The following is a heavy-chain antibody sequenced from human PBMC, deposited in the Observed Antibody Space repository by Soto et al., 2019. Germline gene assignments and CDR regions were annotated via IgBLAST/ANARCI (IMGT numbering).Heavy chain of an antibody. J-gene: IGHJ5*02. CDR3: ARDGGCFGEFAGWFDP. V-gene: IGHV4-59*01. Sequence: PSETLSLTCTVSGGSISSYYWSWIRQPPGKGLEWIGYIYYSGSTNYNPSLKSRVTISVDTSKNQFSLKLSSVTAADTAVYYCARDGGCFGEFAGWFDPWGQGTLVTVS. CDR1: GGSISSYY. CDR2: IYYSGST. D-gene: IGHD3-10*01.